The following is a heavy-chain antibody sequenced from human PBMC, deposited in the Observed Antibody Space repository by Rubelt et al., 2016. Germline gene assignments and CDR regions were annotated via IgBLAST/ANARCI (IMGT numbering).Heavy chain of an antibody. CDR2: INHSGST. J-gene: IGHJ4*02. V-gene: IGHV4-34*01. CDR1: GYY. Sequence: GYYWSWIRQPPGKGLEWIGAINHSGSTNYNPSLKSRVTISVDTSKNQFSLKLSSVTAADTAVYYCARPTGASSASWSFLVWGQGTLVTVSS. CDR3: ARPTGASSASWSFLV. D-gene: IGHD3-10*01.